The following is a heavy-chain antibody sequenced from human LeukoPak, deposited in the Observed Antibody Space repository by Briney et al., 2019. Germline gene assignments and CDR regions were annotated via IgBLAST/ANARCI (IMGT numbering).Heavy chain of an antibody. V-gene: IGHV3-30*18. CDR3: AKAFGWELTDSVDY. D-gene: IGHD1-26*01. Sequence: GGSLRLSCAASGFTFRSYGMHWVRQAPGKGLEWVAVISYDGSNKYYADSVKGRFTISRENSKNTLYLQMNSLRAEDTAVYYCAKAFGWELTDSVDYWGQGTLVTVSS. J-gene: IGHJ4*02. CDR1: GFTFRSYG. CDR2: ISYDGSNK.